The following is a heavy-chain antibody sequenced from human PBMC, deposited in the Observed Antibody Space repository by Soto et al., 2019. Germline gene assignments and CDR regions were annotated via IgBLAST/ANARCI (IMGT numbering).Heavy chain of an antibody. CDR1: GGSLSSGDYY. D-gene: IGHD4-17*01. Sequence: QVQLQESGPGLVKPSQTLSLTCTVSGGSLSSGDYYWSWIRQPPGKGLEWIGYIYYSGSTYYNPSLMSRVPISVDTSKNQFSLKLNSLIAADAAMCYCARERGLRTKAIDFWGQGTLVTVCS. CDR3: ARERGLRTKAIDF. CDR2: IYYSGST. V-gene: IGHV4-30-4*01. J-gene: IGHJ4*02.